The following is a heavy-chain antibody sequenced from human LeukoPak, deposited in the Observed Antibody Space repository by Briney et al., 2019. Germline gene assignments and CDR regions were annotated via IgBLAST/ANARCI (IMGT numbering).Heavy chain of an antibody. CDR1: GFTFNSYG. J-gene: IGHJ4*02. CDR2: IRNDGSNK. D-gene: IGHD5-18*01. V-gene: IGHV3-30*02. CDR3: AKDWGHVDTAMVVDY. Sequence: PGGSLRLSCAASGFTFNSYGMHWVRQAPGKGLEWVAFIRNDGSNKYYADSVKGRFTISRDNSKNTLYLQMNSLRAEDTAVYYCAKDWGHVDTAMVVDYWGQGTLVTVSS.